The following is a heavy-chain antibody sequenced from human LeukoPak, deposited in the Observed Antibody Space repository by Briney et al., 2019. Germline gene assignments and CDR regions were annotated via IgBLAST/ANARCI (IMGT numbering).Heavy chain of an antibody. J-gene: IGHJ4*02. CDR1: GYTFTNYG. Sequence: ASVKVSSKASGYTFTNYGISWVRQAPGQGLEWMGWISAYNGNTDYAQNLQGRVTMTTDTLTSTAYMELRSLRSDDTAVYCCARDQSLVAYSSTWFDYWGQGTPVTVSS. CDR2: ISAYNGNT. CDR3: ARDQSLVAYSSTWFDY. V-gene: IGHV1-18*01. D-gene: IGHD6-13*01.